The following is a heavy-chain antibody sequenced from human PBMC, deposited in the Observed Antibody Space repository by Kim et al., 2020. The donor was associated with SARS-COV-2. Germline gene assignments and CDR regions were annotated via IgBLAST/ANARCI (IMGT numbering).Heavy chain of an antibody. J-gene: IGHJ2*01. CDR2: ISSTSNNI. D-gene: IGHD6-19*01. Sequence: GGSLRLSCAASGFSFSSYGMVWVRQAPGKGLEWVSSISSTSNNIHYADSVKGRFTISRDNAKNSLYLQMNSLRAEDTAVFYCARRPVAANWYFDVWGRGTLVTVSS. CDR3: ARRPVAANWYFDV. CDR1: GFSFSSYG. V-gene: IGHV3-21*01.